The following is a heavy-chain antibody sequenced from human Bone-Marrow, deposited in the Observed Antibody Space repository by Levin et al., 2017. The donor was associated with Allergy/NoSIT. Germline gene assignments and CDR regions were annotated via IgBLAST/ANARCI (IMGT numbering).Heavy chain of an antibody. J-gene: IGHJ6*02. CDR3: ARGLSLSHYYYGMDV. CDR1: GYTFSTFD. CDR2: MNPNSGNT. D-gene: IGHD2/OR15-2a*01. Sequence: ASVKVSCKASGYTFSTFDINWVRQATGQGLEWMGWMNPNSGNTGYAQRFQGRVTLTRGTSISTAYMELSSLRSEDTAVYYCARGLSLSHYYYGMDVWGQGTTVIVS. V-gene: IGHV1-8*01.